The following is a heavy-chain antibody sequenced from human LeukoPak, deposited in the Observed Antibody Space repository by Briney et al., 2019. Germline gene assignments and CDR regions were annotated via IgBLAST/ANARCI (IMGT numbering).Heavy chain of an antibody. J-gene: IGHJ4*02. Sequence: SETLSLTCTVSGGSINGYFWSWMRQAAGKGLEWIGRILTNGNTDYNPSLNSRVTMSMDTSRNQFSLKLRSVSAADTAVYYCARSARVEPGTGYYFDSWGRGTLVTVYS. CDR3: ARSARVEPGTGYYFDS. D-gene: IGHD2-15*01. CDR1: GGSINGYF. CDR2: ILTNGNT. V-gene: IGHV4-4*07.